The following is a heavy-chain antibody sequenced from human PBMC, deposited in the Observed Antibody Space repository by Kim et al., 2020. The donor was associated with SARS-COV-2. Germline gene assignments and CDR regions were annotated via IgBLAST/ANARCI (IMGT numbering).Heavy chain of an antibody. CDR1: GYTFTRYD. V-gene: IGHV1-8*01. Sequence: ASVKVSCKASGYTFTRYDIHWVRQPTGQAPEWMGWMSPDNASSGSAQKFKDRLTMTRNKSINTAYLELSNLRSEDTAVYFCARRADLRGMRGGGLYYYGMDVWGQGTTVIVSS. CDR2: MSPDNASS. J-gene: IGHJ6*01. CDR3: ARRADLRGMRGGGLYYYGMDV. D-gene: IGHD3-10*01.